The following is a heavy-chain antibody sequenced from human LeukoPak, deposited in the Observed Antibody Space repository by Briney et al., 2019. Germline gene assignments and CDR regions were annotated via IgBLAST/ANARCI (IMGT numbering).Heavy chain of an antibody. CDR3: ARRVVVVAATRAFDY. D-gene: IGHD2-15*01. J-gene: IGHJ4*02. CDR2: INHSGST. V-gene: IGHV4-34*01. CDR1: GGSFSGYY. Sequence: SETLSPTCAVYGGSFSGYYWSWIRQPPGKGLEWIGEINHSGSTNYNPSLKSRVTISVDTSKNQFSLKLSSVTAADTAVYYCARRVVVVAATRAFDYWGQGTLVTVSS.